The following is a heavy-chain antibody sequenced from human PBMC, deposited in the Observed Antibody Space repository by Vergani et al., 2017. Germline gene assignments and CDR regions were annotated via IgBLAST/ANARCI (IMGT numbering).Heavy chain of an antibody. CDR2: INPSVGST. Sequence: QVQLVQSGAEVKKPGASVKVSCKASGYTFTSYYMHWVRQAPGQGLEWMGIINPSVGSTSYAQKFQGRVTMTRDTPTSTVYMELSSLRSEDTAVYYCARVGPYCSSTSCYHAPFDPWGQGTLVTVSS. V-gene: IGHV1-46*01. J-gene: IGHJ5*02. D-gene: IGHD2-2*01. CDR3: ARVGPYCSSTSCYHAPFDP. CDR1: GYTFTSYY.